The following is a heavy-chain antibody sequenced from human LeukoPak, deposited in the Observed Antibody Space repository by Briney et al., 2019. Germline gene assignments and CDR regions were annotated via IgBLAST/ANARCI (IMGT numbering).Heavy chain of an antibody. J-gene: IGHJ4*02. CDR2: IVSDGSST. D-gene: IGHD4-23*01. CDR3: AKSETNYGGNYDY. CDR1: GFTFSSTW. V-gene: IGHV3-74*03. Sequence: GGSLRLSCAASGFTFSSTWMHWVRQVPGKELVWVARIVSDGSSTTYAESVKGRFTISRDNAKNSLYLQMNSLRAEDTAVYYCAKSETNYGGNYDYWGQGTLVTVSS.